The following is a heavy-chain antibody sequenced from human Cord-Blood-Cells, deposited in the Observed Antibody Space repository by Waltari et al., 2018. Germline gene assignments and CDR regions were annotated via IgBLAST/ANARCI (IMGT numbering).Heavy chain of an antibody. D-gene: IGHD6-19*01. Sequence: QVQLQESGPGLVKPSETLSLTCTVSGGSISSYYWSWLRPPAGKGLEWIGRIYTSGSTNYNPSLKSRVTMSVDTSKNQFSLKLSSVTAADTAVYYCARSGYSSGWFDAFDIWGQGTMVTVSS. J-gene: IGHJ3*02. V-gene: IGHV4-4*07. CDR1: GGSISSYY. CDR2: IYTSGST. CDR3: ARSGYSSGWFDAFDI.